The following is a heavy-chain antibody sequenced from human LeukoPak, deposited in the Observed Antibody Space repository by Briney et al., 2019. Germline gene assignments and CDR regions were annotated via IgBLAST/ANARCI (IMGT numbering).Heavy chain of an antibody. CDR3: ARSKYYFDY. CDR2: IYSGGST. CDR1: GFTFSNYW. J-gene: IGHJ4*02. Sequence: GGSLRLSCAASGFTFSNYWMTWVRQAPGKGLEWVSLIYSGGSTYYADSVKGRFTISRDNSKNTLYLQMNSLRAEDTAVYYCARSKYYFDYWGQGTLVTVSS. V-gene: IGHV3-66*01.